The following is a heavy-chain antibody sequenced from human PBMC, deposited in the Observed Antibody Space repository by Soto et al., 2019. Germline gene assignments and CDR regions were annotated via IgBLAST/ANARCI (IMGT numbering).Heavy chain of an antibody. V-gene: IGHV3-9*01. CDR2: ISWNSGRI. J-gene: IGHJ4*02. CDR1: GFTFDDYA. D-gene: IGHD2-15*01. Sequence: GGSLRLSCAASGFTFDDYAMHWVRQAPGKGLEWVSGISWNSGRIGYADSVKGRFTISRDNAKNSLYLQINSLRAEDTALYYCSKDIGDSGRCFDYWGQGTLVTVSS. CDR3: SKDIGDSGRCFDY.